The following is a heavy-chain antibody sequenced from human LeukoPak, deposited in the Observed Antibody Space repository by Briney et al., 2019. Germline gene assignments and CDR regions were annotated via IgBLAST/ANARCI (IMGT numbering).Heavy chain of an antibody. J-gene: IGHJ4*02. V-gene: IGHV4-59*01. D-gene: IGHD3-10*01. CDR3: ARFGAVQGVIFNFDY. Sequence: PSETLSLTCTVSGGSISSYYWSWIRQPPGKGLEWTGYIYYSGSTNYNPSLKSRVTISVDTSKNQFSLKLSSVTAADTAVYYCARFGAVQGVIFNFDYWGQGTLVTVSS. CDR2: IYYSGST. CDR1: GGSISSYY.